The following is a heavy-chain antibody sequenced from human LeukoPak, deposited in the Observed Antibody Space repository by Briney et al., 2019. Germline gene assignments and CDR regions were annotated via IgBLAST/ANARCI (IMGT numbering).Heavy chain of an antibody. CDR1: GFTFSSYG. D-gene: IGHD2-21*02. V-gene: IGHV3-33*01. J-gene: IGHJ4*02. CDR2: IWYDGSNK. CDR3: GRVYCGGNCYSPPLPDY. Sequence: GRSLRLSCAASGFTFSSYGMQWVRQAPGKGLDWVAGIWYDGSNKNYADSVKGRFTISRDNSKNTLFLQMDSLRAEDTAVYYCGRVYCGGNCYSPPLPDYWGQGTLVTVSA.